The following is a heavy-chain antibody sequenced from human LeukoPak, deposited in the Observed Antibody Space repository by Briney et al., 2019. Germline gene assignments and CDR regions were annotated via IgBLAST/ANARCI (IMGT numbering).Heavy chain of an antibody. V-gene: IGHV4-39*01. Sequence: PSETLSLTCTVSGGSISSTSYYWGWIRQPPGKGLEWIGSIYYSGATYYNPSLQSRVTISVDTSKNQFSLKLSSVTAADTAVYYCARSSIHFGVAIFWGQGTLVTVSS. CDR3: ARSSIHFGVAIF. J-gene: IGHJ4*02. CDR1: GGSISSTSYY. D-gene: IGHD3-3*01. CDR2: IYYSGAT.